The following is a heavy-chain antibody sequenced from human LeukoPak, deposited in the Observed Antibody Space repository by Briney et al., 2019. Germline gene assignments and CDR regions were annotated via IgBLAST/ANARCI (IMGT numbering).Heavy chain of an antibody. V-gene: IGHV5-10-1*01. CDR2: VDPSDSYT. Sequence: GESLRISCKCSGYSFTNYLISWVRQMPGKGLEWMGRVDPSDSYTNYSPSFRGHVTISADKSVSTAYLQWSSLKASDTAMYYCARHDGDYGITSLDYWGQGTLVTVSS. D-gene: IGHD4-17*01. CDR3: ARHDGDYGITSLDY. CDR1: GYSFTNYL. J-gene: IGHJ4*02.